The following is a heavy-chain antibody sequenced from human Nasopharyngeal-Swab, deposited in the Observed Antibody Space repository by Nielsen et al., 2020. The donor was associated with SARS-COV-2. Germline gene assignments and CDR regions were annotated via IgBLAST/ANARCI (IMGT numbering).Heavy chain of an antibody. D-gene: IGHD5-24*01. CDR1: GFSLSTSGVG. CDR2: IYWDDDK. J-gene: IGHJ6*02. CDR3: ARMRVEMATIGYYYYYGMDV. V-gene: IGHV2-5*02. Sequence: SGPTLVKPTQTLTLTCTFSGFSLSTSGVGVGWIRQPPGKALEWLALIYWDDDKRYSPSLKSRLTITKDTSKNQVVLTMTNMDPVDTATYYCARMRVEMATIGYYYYYGMDVWGQGTTVTVSS.